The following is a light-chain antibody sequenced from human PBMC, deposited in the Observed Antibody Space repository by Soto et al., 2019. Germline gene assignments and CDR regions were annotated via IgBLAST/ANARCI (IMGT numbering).Light chain of an antibody. CDR2: EVS. CDR1: GSDVGGYNY. V-gene: IGLV2-14*01. CDR3: ISYTSDSTYV. Sequence: QSAPTQPASVSGSPGQSITISCAGTGSDVGGYNYVSWYQQHPGKAPKLMIFEVSNRPSGVSNRFSGSKSGNTASLTISGLQVEDEADYYCISYTSDSTYVFGTGTKVTVL. J-gene: IGLJ1*01.